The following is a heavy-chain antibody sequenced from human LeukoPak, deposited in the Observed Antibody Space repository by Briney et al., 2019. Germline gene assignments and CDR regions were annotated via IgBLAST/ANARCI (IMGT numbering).Heavy chain of an antibody. D-gene: IGHD3-22*01. J-gene: IGHJ4*02. Sequence: GGSLRLSCAASGFTFSNAWMSWVRQAPGKGLEWVGRVKSKTDGETTDYAAPVKGRFSISRDDSKNTLYLQMNSLRDEDTAVYYCASDYDSDYWGQGTLVTVSS. CDR2: VKSKTDGETT. V-gene: IGHV3-15*01. CDR1: GFTFSNAW. CDR3: ASDYDSDY.